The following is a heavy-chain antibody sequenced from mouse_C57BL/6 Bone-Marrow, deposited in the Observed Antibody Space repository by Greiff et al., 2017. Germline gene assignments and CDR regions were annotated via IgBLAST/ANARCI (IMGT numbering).Heavy chain of an antibody. J-gene: IGHJ2*01. Sequence: VKLQESGPELVKPGASVKISCKASGYAFSSSWMNWVKQRPGKGLEWIGRIYPGDGDTNYNGKFKGKATLTADKSSSTAYMQLSSLTSEDSAVYFCARGITTVVATNFYFDYWGQGTTLTVSS. CDR3: ARGITTVVATNFYFDY. V-gene: IGHV1-82*01. CDR2: IYPGDGDT. D-gene: IGHD1-1*01. CDR1: GYAFSSSW.